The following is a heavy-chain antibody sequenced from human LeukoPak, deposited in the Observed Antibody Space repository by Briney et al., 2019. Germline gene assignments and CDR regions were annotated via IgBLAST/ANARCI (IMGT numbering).Heavy chain of an antibody. D-gene: IGHD3-22*01. CDR1: GYTFTSYY. V-gene: IGHV1-46*01. J-gene: IGHJ4*02. CDR2: INPSGGST. CDR3: AREYYYDSSGYYLTLDY. Sequence: GASVKVPCKASGYTFTSYYMHWVRQAPGQGLEWMGIINPSGGSTSYAQKFQGRVTMTRDTSTSTVYMELSSLRSEDTAVYYCAREYYYDSSGYYLTLDYWGQGTLVTVSS.